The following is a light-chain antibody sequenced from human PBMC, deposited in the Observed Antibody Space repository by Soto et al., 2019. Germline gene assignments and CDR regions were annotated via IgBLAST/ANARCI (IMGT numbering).Light chain of an antibody. CDR3: CSYAGSTTQTYV. J-gene: IGLJ1*01. Sequence: QSALTQPASVSGSPGQSITISCTGTHSDVGSYNLVSWYQQHPGKAPKVIIYEVSERPSGVSDRFPGSKSGNTASLMISGLQAEDEADYYCCSYAGSTTQTYVFGSGTQLTVL. V-gene: IGLV2-23*02. CDR1: HSDVGSYNL. CDR2: EVS.